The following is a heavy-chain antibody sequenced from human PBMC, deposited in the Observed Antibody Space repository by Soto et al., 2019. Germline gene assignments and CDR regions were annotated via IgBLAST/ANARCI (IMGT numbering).Heavy chain of an antibody. J-gene: IGHJ6*02. CDR3: ARDREAGYNFYYGMDV. CDR1: GADISTYS. Sequence: SETLSLTCIVSGADISTYSWTWIRQPAGKGLEWIGRIYTSASINYNPSLKGRVTLPVDTSTNQVSLRLASVTAADTAIYYCARDREAGYNFYYGMDVWGQGTTVTVSS. D-gene: IGHD6-19*01. CDR2: IYTSASI. V-gene: IGHV4-4*07.